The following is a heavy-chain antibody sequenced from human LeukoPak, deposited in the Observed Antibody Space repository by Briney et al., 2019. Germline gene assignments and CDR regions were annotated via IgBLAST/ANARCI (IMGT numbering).Heavy chain of an antibody. Sequence: ASVKASCKVSGYTFTNYGVSWVRQAPGQGLEWMGWINAYNGDTHYAQNLQGRLTMTTDTSTSMAFMELRSLRPDDTAVYFCARWGLVAPGTYYYYYMDVWGRGTTVTVSS. CDR3: ARWGLVAPGTYYYYYMDV. D-gene: IGHD2-2*01. J-gene: IGHJ6*03. CDR2: INAYNGDT. V-gene: IGHV1-18*01. CDR1: GYTFTNYG.